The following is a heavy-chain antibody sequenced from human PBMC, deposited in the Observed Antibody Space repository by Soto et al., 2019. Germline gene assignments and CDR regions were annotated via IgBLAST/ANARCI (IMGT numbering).Heavy chain of an antibody. V-gene: IGHV1-18*01. J-gene: IGHJ4*02. D-gene: IGHD3-16*01. CDR1: GYTFTSYG. CDR3: ATRSPAFDF. CDR2: NSTSKGDT. Sequence: QVQMVQSGPEVKKPGASVKVSCKTSGYTFTSYGVAWVRQAPGQGLEWMGWNSTSKGDTTYAQKFQGRVTMTTDTSTSTAYMELRSLRSDDTVVYYCATRSPAFDFWGQGTLVTVSS.